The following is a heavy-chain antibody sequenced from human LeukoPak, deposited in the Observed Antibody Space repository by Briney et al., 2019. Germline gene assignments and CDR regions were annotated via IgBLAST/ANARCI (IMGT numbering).Heavy chain of an antibody. V-gene: IGHV4-38-2*02. CDR1: GYSLSSGYY. CDR3: ATDPASWFDP. CDR2: INHSGST. J-gene: IGHJ5*02. Sequence: SETLSLTCAVSGYSLSSGYYWGWIRPPPGKGLEWIGSINHSGSTFYNPSLKSRVTISIDTSKNQFSLKLSSVTAADTAVYYCATDPASWFDPWGQGTLVTVST.